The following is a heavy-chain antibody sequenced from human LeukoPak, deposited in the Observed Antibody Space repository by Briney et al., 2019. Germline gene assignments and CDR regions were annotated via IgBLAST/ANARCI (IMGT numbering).Heavy chain of an antibody. V-gene: IGHV1-69*05. CDR3: AIPKNDILTGYDY. D-gene: IGHD3-9*01. J-gene: IGHJ4*02. CDR2: IIPIFGTA. Sequence: ASVKVSCKASGGTFSSYAISWVRQAPGQGLEWMGGIIPIFGTANYAQKFQGRVTITTDESTSTAYMELSSLRSEDTAVYYCAIPKNDILTGYDYWGQGTLVTVS. CDR1: GGTFSSYA.